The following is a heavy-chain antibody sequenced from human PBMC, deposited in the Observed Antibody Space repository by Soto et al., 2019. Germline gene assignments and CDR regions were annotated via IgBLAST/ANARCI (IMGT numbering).Heavy chain of an antibody. CDR2: ISPRATTT. D-gene: IGHD2-21*02. CDR1: GFPFSSYY. V-gene: IGHV1-46*01. CDR3: ARGHATDFYWLFDV. J-gene: IGHJ2*01. Sequence: QVQLVQSGAEVKNPGASVKISCRASGFPFSSYYMHWVRQVPGQGLEWVAMISPRATTTFYAQNFQGRVTVTRHTSKSTVFMEVGSLRSDDTAIYFCARGHATDFYWLFDVWGRGTLVKVSS.